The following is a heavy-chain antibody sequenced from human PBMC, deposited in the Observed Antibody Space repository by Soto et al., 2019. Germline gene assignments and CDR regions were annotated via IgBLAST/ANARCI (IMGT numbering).Heavy chain of an antibody. D-gene: IGHD5-18*01. CDR1: GYTFTNND. CDR3: ARMESFGSLNWFDP. J-gene: IGHJ5*02. V-gene: IGHV1-8*02. CDR2: MNPGSGDT. Sequence: QVQLVQSGAEVKKPGASVKVSCKASGYTFTNNDVSWVRQATGQGLEWMGWMNPGSGDTGYAQKFQGRVTMTRDIYIATAYMELNSLTSEDTAIYYCARMESFGSLNWFDPWGQGTLVTVSS.